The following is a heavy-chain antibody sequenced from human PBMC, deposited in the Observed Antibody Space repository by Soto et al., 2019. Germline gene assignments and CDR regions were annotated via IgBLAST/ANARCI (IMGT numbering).Heavy chain of an antibody. CDR3: ARESGDWPLNWFDP. D-gene: IGHD2-21*02. CDR1: GFNFINHW. Sequence: PXGSLRLSCAASGFNFINHWMHWVRQRPAEGLVWVSRITSDGKSKAYAESVKGRFAISRDNAKNTLYLQMNGLTAEDTAVYYCARESGDWPLNWFDPWGQGALVTVSS. V-gene: IGHV3-74*01. CDR2: ITSDGKSK. J-gene: IGHJ5*02.